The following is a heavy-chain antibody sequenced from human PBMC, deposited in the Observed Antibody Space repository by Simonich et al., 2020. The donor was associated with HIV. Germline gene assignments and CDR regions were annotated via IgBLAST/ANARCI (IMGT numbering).Heavy chain of an antibody. CDR1: GGSFSGYY. J-gene: IGHJ4*02. V-gene: IGHV4-34*01. CDR2: INHSEST. Sequence: QVQLQQWGAGLLKPSETLSLTCAVYGGSFSGYYWSWIRQPPGKGLEWIGEINHSESTNYNPSLKSRVTISVDTSKNQFSLKLSSVTAADTAVYYCARCFYHRLYYFDYWGQGTLVTVSS. D-gene: IGHD3-16*01. CDR3: ARCFYHRLYYFDY.